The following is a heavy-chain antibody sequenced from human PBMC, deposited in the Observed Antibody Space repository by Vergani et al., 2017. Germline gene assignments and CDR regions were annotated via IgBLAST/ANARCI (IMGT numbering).Heavy chain of an antibody. D-gene: IGHD3-16*01. J-gene: IGHJ4*02. Sequence: HVQLVESGGGVVQPGASVKVSCKASGYAFTSYGVSWVRQAPGQGLEWMAWISAYNGNTNYAQKLQGRVSMTTDTSTSTAYMELRSLRSDDTAVYYCARGGGGLRSYDYWGQGTLVTVSS. CDR2: ISAYNGNT. CDR3: ARGGGGLRSYDY. V-gene: IGHV1-18*01. CDR1: GYAFTSYG.